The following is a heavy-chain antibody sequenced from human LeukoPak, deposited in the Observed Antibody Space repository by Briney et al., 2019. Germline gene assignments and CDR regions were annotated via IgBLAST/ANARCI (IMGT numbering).Heavy chain of an antibody. CDR3: AISRRYSYGLDY. Sequence: GGSLRLSCSASGFTFSSYSMNWVRQVPGKGLEWVSYISGGSTIVYYADSMKGRFTISRDNANNSLYLQMNSLRDEDTALYYCAISRRYSYGLDYWGQGTLVTVSS. CDR2: ISGGSTIV. CDR1: GFTFSSYS. J-gene: IGHJ4*02. D-gene: IGHD5-18*01. V-gene: IGHV3-48*02.